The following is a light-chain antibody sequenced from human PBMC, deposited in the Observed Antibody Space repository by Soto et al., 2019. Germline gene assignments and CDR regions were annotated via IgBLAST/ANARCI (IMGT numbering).Light chain of an antibody. J-gene: IGKJ1*01. CDR2: AAS. V-gene: IGKV3D-15*01. Sequence: DIVMTQSPSTLSVSPGDRATLSCRASQSVSSNLAWYQQKAGKAPKLLIYAASTMPSGLAARFSGSGSGTDFILTISRLQHEDVASYYRQHYNGAPWTFGQGTKVEIK. CDR3: QHYNGAPWT. CDR1: QSVSSN.